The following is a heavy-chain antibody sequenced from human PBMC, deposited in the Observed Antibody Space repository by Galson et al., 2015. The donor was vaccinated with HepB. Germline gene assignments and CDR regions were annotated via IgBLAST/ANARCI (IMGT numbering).Heavy chain of an antibody. CDR1: GGSISSGGYY. CDR2: IYYSGST. D-gene: IGHD3-16*01. CDR3: ACLGEQDYFDY. J-gene: IGHJ4*02. V-gene: IGHV4-31*03. Sequence: TLSLTCTVSGGSISSGGYYWSWIRQHPGKGLEWIGYIYYSGSTYYNPSLKSRVTISVDTSKNQFSLKLSSVTAADTAVYYCACLGEQDYFDYWGQGTLVTVSS.